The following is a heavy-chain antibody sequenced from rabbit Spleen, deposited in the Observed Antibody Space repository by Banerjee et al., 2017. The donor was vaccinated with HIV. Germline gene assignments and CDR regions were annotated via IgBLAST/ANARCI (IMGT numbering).Heavy chain of an antibody. Sequence: QEQLVESGGGLVQPGGSLKLSCKASGFDFSNYGVSWVRQAPGKGLEWIGYIEPIFGNTYYANWVNGRFTISSHNAQNTLFLQLSSLTAADTATYFCVRDLGYDDLSEKGYFNLWGPGTLVTVS. J-gene: IGHJ4*01. D-gene: IGHD2-1*01. V-gene: IGHV1S47*01. CDR3: VRDLGYDDLSEKGYFNL. CDR1: GFDFSNYG. CDR2: IEPIFGNT.